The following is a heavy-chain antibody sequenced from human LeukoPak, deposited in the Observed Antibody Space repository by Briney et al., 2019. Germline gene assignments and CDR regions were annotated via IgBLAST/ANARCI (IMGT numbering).Heavy chain of an antibody. CDR3: ARVGGTNYYYYGMDV. V-gene: IGHV4-34*01. CDR1: GGSFSGYY. J-gene: IGHJ6*02. D-gene: IGHD1-1*01. Sequence: PSETLSLTCAVYGGSFSGYYWSWIRQPPGKGLEWIGKINHSGSTNYNPSLKSRVTISVDTSKNQFSLKLSSVTAADTAVYYCARVGGTNYYYYGMDVWGQGTTVTVSS. CDR2: INHSGST.